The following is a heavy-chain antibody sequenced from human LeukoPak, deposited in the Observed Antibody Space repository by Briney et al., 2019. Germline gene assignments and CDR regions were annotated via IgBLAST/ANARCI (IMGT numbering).Heavy chain of an antibody. CDR3: ARDYGSGSYQYYYYYYGMDV. Sequence: GGSLRLSCAASGFTFSSYAMSWVRQAPGKGLGWVSAISGSGGSTYYADSVKGRFTISRDNSKNTLYLQMNSLRAEDTAVYYCARDYGSGSYQYYYYYYGMDVWGKGTTVSVSS. CDR1: GFTFSSYA. D-gene: IGHD3-10*01. CDR2: ISGSGGST. V-gene: IGHV3-23*01. J-gene: IGHJ6*04.